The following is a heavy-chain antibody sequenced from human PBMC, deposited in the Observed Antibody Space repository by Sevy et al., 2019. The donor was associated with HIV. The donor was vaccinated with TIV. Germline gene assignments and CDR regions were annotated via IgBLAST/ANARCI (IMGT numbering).Heavy chain of an antibody. J-gene: IGHJ4*02. CDR1: GFTFDDYA. CDR3: AKDIADSSGYPLD. D-gene: IGHD3-22*01. CDR2: ISWNSGSI. Sequence: GGSPRLSCAASGFTFDDYAMHWVRQAPGKGLEWVSGISWNSGSIGYADSVKGRFTISRDNAKNSLYLQMNSLRAEDTALYYCAKDIADSSGYPLDWGQGTLVTVSS. V-gene: IGHV3-9*01.